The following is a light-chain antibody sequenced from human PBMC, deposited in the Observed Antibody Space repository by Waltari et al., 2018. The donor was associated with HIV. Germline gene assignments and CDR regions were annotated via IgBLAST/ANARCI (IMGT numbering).Light chain of an antibody. CDR1: SNDVGAYAY. Sequence: QSALTQPASVSGSPGQSITISCTGTSNDVGAYAYVSWYQQPPGKVPKLLIYDVYNRPSRISNRFSGSKAGNTAFLTISGLRAEDEADYYCASFTSGRLNVFGSGTKVTVL. CDR3: ASFTSGRLNV. CDR2: DVY. J-gene: IGLJ1*01. V-gene: IGLV2-14*01.